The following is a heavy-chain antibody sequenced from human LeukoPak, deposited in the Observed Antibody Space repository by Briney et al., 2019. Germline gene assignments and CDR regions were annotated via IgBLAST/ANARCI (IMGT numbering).Heavy chain of an antibody. J-gene: IGHJ5*01. CDR1: GFTLSDYW. CDR2: IKKDVSEK. CDR3: ARGLQEIDS. V-gene: IGHV3-7*01. Sequence: PGGSLRLSCAASGFTLSDYWMAWVRQAPGKGLEWVANIKKDVSEKYYVESVKGRFSISRDNAKNSLYLQMSSLRVEDTAVYYCARGLQEIDSWGQGTLVTVSS.